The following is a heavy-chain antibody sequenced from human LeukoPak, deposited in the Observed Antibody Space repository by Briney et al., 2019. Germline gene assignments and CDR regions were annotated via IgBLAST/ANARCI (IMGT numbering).Heavy chain of an antibody. CDR1: GYTFTSYY. V-gene: IGHV1-46*01. D-gene: IGHD6-6*01. Sequence: ASVNVSFKASGYTFTSYYMHWVRQAPGQGLEWMGIINPSGGSTSYAQKFQGRVTMTRDTSTSTVYMELSSLRSEDTAVHYCARSYSSSPPAFDYWGQGTLVTVSS. CDR2: INPSGGST. CDR3: ARSYSSSPPAFDY. J-gene: IGHJ4*02.